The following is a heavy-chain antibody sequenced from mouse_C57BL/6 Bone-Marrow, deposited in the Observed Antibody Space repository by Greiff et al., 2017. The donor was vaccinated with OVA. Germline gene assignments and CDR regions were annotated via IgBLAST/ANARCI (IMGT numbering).Heavy chain of an antibody. V-gene: IGHV1-15*01. J-gene: IGHJ1*03. Sequence: QVHVKQSGAELVRPGASVTLSCKASGYTFTDYEMHWVKQTPVHGLEWIGAIDPETGGTAYNQKFKGKAILTADKSSSTAYMELRSLTSEDSAVYYCTRSHGLYWYFDVWGTGTTVTVSS. CDR2: IDPETGGT. CDR1: GYTFTDYE. CDR3: TRSHGLYWYFDV. D-gene: IGHD1-1*02.